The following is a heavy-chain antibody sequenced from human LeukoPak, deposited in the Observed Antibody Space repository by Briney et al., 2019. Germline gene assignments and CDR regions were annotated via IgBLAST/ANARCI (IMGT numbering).Heavy chain of an antibody. CDR1: GFTFSSYA. CDR2: ISYDGSNK. CDR3: AKDPRPLAYSYGPGPLFDY. V-gene: IGHV3-30*04. Sequence: GPLRLSCAASGFTFSSYAMHWVRQAPGKGLEWVAVISYDGSNKYYADSVKGRFTISRDNSKNTLYLQMNSLRAEDTAVYYCAKDPRPLAYSYGPGPLFDYWGQGTLVTVSS. J-gene: IGHJ4*02. D-gene: IGHD5-18*01.